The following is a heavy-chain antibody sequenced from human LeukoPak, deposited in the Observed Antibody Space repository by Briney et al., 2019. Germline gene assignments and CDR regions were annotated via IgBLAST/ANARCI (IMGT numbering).Heavy chain of an antibody. V-gene: IGHV4-31*03. Sequence: PSQTLSLTCTVSGGSIRSGRYYWSWIRHHPRKGLEWFRYIYYSGSTYYNPALKSRVTISVDTSKNQFSLKLSSVTAADTAVYYCARDKGYYYDSSGYYDKDDAFDIWGQGTMVAVSS. J-gene: IGHJ3*02. CDR2: IYYSGST. D-gene: IGHD3-22*01. CDR3: ARDKGYYYDSSGYYDKDDAFDI. CDR1: GGSIRSGRYY.